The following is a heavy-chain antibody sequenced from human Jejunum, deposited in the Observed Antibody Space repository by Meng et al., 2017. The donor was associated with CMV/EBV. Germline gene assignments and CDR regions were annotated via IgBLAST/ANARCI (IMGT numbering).Heavy chain of an antibody. CDR3: ARGIAAGVDF. J-gene: IGHJ4*02. D-gene: IGHD6-13*01. CDR1: GYTFTDLD. Sequence: SCKTSGYTFTDLDLNWVRQATGQGLEWMGWMNPSRGITAYAQKFQGRVTMTRDTSISTAYMELTSLTSEDTAVYYCARGIAAGVDFWGQGTLVTVSS. CDR2: MNPSRGIT. V-gene: IGHV1-8*01.